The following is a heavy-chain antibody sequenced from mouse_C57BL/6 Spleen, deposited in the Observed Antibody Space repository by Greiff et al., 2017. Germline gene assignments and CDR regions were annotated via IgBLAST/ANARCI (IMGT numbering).Heavy chain of an antibody. D-gene: IGHD1-1*01. Sequence: EVQGVESGEGLVKPGGSLKLSCAASGFTFSSYAMSWVRQTAEKRLEWVAYISSGGDYIYYADTVKGRFTISRDNARNTLYLQMSSLKSEDTAMYYCTRGYYGSSYWYFDVWGTGTTVTVSS. CDR3: TRGYYGSSYWYFDV. J-gene: IGHJ1*03. V-gene: IGHV5-9-1*02. CDR2: ISSGGDYI. CDR1: GFTFSSYA.